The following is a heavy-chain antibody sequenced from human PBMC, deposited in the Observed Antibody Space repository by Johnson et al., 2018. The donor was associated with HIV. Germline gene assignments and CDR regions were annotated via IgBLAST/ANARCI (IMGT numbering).Heavy chain of an antibody. CDR3: ARERRPWGPDAFDI. CDR2: IYSGGST. J-gene: IGHJ3*02. CDR1: GFTVSSNY. Sequence: VQLVESGGGLIQPGGSLRLSCAASGFTVSSNYMSWVRQAPGKGLEWVAVIYSGGSTYYADSVKGRSTISRDNSKNTLYLQMNSLRAEDTAVYYCARERRPWGPDAFDIWGQGTMVTVSS. V-gene: IGHV3-66*03. D-gene: IGHD3-16*01.